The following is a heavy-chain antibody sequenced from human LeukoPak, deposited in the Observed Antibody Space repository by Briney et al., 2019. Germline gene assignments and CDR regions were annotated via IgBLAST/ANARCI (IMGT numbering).Heavy chain of an antibody. CDR1: GFTVSSNY. Sequence: PGGSLRLSCAASGFTVSSNYMSWVRQAPGKGLEWVSVIYSGGSTYYADSVKGRFTISRDNSKNTLYLQMNSLRAEDTAVYYCARDHCSGGSCYSGGRYYYYYGMDVWGQGTTVTVSS. V-gene: IGHV3-53*01. CDR3: ARDHCSGGSCYSGGRYYYYYGMDV. CDR2: IYSGGST. D-gene: IGHD2-15*01. J-gene: IGHJ6*02.